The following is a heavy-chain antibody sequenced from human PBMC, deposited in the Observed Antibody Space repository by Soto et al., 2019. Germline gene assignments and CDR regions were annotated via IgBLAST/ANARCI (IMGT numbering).Heavy chain of an antibody. CDR2: IIPIFGTA. Sequence: QVQLVQSGAAVKKPGSSVKVSCKASGGTFSSYAISWVRQAPGQGLEWMGGIIPIFGTANYAQKFQGRVTITADESTSTAYMELSSLRSEDTAVYYCARSTSYYYDSSGYYFRVWGQGTLVTVSS. J-gene: IGHJ4*02. CDR1: GGTFSSYA. D-gene: IGHD3-22*01. CDR3: ARSTSYYYDSSGYYFRV. V-gene: IGHV1-69*12.